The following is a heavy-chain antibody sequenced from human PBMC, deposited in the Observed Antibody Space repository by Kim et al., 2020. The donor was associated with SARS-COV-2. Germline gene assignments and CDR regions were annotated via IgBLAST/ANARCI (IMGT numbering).Heavy chain of an antibody. CDR1: GYTFTSYD. V-gene: IGHV1-8*01. CDR2: INPNNGNT. D-gene: IGHD6-13*01. J-gene: IGHJ4*02. Sequence: ASVKVSCKASGYTFTSYDINWVRQATGQGLEWMGWINPNNGNTDYAQKLQDRVTMTRNTSISTAYMELSSLRSEDTAVYYCASAPAWGAYSNTYYSFDYWGQGTLVTVSS. CDR3: ASAPAWGAYSNTYYSFDY.